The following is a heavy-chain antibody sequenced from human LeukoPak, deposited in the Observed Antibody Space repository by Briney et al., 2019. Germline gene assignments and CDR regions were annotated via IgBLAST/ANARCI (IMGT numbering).Heavy chain of an antibody. CDR1: GFTFSTYA. Sequence: PGGSLRLSCTASGFTFSTYAMNWVRQAPGKGLEWISAIGGGGDSPYYADSVKGRFTISRDNSRNTLYLQMNSLRVDDTAVYYCASSYCSSTSCYLWWYYMDVWGKGTTVTVSS. CDR2: IGGGGDSP. J-gene: IGHJ6*03. D-gene: IGHD2-2*01. V-gene: IGHV3-23*01. CDR3: ASSYCSSTSCYLWWYYMDV.